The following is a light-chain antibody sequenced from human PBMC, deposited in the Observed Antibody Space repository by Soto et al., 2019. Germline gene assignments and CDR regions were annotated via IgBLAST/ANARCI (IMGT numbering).Light chain of an antibody. Sequence: QSALTQPASVSGSLGQSITFSCTGTRSDVGGYNLVSWYQQHPDKVPKLIIYEDTKRPSGVSSRFSGSKSGNTASLTITGLQAEDEADYHCCSFAGRSTFVFGGGTQLTGL. V-gene: IGLV2-23*02. J-gene: IGLJ2*01. CDR1: RSDVGGYNL. CDR3: CSFAGRSTFV. CDR2: EDT.